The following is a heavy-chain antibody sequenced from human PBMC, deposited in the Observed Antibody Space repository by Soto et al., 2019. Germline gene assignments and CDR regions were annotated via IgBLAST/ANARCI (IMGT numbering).Heavy chain of an antibody. Sequence: QVQLVQSGAEVKKPGSSVKVSCKASGGTFSSYTISWVRQAPGQGLEWMGRIIPILGIANYAQKFQGRVTITADISTSTAYMELSSLRSEDTAVYYCAREGQLVPRFDHWGQGTLVTVSS. CDR3: AREGQLVPRFDH. J-gene: IGHJ4*02. D-gene: IGHD6-6*01. V-gene: IGHV1-69*08. CDR2: IIPILGIA. CDR1: GGTFSSYT.